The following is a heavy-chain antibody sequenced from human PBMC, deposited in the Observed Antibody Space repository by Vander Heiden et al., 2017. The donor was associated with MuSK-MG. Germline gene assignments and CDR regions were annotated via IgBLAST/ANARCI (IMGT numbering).Heavy chain of an antibody. CDR2: ISSSGSTI. J-gene: IGHJ6*03. V-gene: IGHV3-11*01. D-gene: IGHD3-3*01. CDR3: ARGEYYDFWSGVWNYMDV. CDR1: GFTFSDSY. Sequence: QVQLVESGGGLVKPGGSLRLSCAASGFTFSDSYMGWIRQAPGKGLEWVSYISSSGSTIYYADSVKGRFTISRDNAKNSLYLQMNSLRAEDTAVYYCARGEYYDFWSGVWNYMDVWGKGTTVTVSS.